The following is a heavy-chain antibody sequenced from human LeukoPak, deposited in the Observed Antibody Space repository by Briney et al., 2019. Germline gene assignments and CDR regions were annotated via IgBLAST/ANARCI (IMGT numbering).Heavy chain of an antibody. CDR3: ARGYDSSAYYPFNY. CDR1: GGSISSISYY. D-gene: IGHD3-22*01. J-gene: IGHJ4*02. Sequence: SETLSLTCTISGGSISSISYYWGWIRQPPGKGLEWIGSIYYTGSTYYNPSLKSRVTISVDTSKNQFSLMLSSVTAADTAVYYCARGYDSSAYYPFNYWGQGTLVTVSS. CDR2: IYYTGST. V-gene: IGHV4-39*07.